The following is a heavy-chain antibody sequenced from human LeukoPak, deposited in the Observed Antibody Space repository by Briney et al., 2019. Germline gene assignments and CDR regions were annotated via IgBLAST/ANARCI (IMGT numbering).Heavy chain of an antibody. D-gene: IGHD3-10*01. CDR1: GFTFTSSA. CDR3: AATSRAVLWFGGDAFDI. CDR2: IVVGSGNT. V-gene: IGHV1-58*02. Sequence: SVKVSCKASGFTFTSSAMQWVRQARGQRLEWIGWIVVGSGNTNYAQKFQERVTITRDMSTSTAYMELSSLRSEDTAVYYCAATSRAVLWFGGDAFDIWGQGTMVTVSS. J-gene: IGHJ3*02.